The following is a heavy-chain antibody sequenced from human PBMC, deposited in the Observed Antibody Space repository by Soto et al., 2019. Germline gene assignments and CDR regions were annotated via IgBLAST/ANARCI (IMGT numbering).Heavy chain of an antibody. D-gene: IGHD3-22*01. CDR1: GFTFSSYA. J-gene: IGHJ4*02. Sequence: PGGSLRLSCAASGFTFSSYAMSWVRQAPGKGLEWVSAISGSGGSTYYADSVKGRFTISRDNSKNTLYLQMNSLRAEDTAVYYCAKVLPDYYDSSGYPAEWGQGTLVTVS. V-gene: IGHV3-23*01. CDR3: AKVLPDYYDSSGYPAE. CDR2: ISGSGGST.